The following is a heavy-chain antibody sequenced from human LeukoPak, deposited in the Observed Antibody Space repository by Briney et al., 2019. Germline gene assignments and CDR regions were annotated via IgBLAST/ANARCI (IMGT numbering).Heavy chain of an antibody. D-gene: IGHD3-10*01. Sequence: GGSLRLSCAASGFTFSSYEMNWVRQAPGKGLEWVSYISSSGSTIYYADSVKGRFTISRDNAKNSLYLQMNSLRAEDTAVYYCARDLMVRGVRLAYWGQGTLVTVSS. CDR3: ARDLMVRGVRLAY. J-gene: IGHJ4*02. CDR2: ISSSGSTI. V-gene: IGHV3-48*03. CDR1: GFTFSSYE.